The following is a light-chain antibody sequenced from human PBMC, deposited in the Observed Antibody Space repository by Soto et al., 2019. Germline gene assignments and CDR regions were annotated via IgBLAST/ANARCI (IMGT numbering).Light chain of an antibody. Sequence: EIVLTQSPATLSWSPGERATLSCRASQSVSRYLAWYQQKPGQAPRLLIYDASNRATGIPARFSGSGSGTDFTLTISSLEPEDFAVYYCQQRSNWPPIYTFGQGTKLEIK. CDR1: QSVSRY. CDR2: DAS. V-gene: IGKV3-11*01. J-gene: IGKJ2*01. CDR3: QQRSNWPPIYT.